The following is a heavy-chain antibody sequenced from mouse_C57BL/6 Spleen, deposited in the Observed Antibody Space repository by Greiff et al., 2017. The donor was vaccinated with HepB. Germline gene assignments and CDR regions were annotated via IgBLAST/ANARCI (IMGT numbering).Heavy chain of an antibody. CDR2: IYPGDGDT. CDR3: ASAPAQATCYFDY. CDR1: GYAFSSSW. J-gene: IGHJ2*01. V-gene: IGHV1-82*01. D-gene: IGHD3-2*02. Sequence: VQLQQSGPELVKPGASVKISCKATGYAFSSSWMKWVKQRPGKGLEWIGRIYPGDGDTNYNGKFKGKATLTADKSSSTAYMQLSSLTPEDSAVYIYASAPAQATCYFDYWGPGTTLTVSS.